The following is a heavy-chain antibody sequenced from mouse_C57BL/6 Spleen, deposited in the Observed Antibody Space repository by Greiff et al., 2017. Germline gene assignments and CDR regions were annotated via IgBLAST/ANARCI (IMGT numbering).Heavy chain of an antibody. CDR2: IYPGDGDA. Sequence: VKLMESGPELVKPGASVKISCKASGYAFSSSWVNWVKQRPGKGLEWIGRIYPGDGDANYNGKFKGKATRTADKSSSTAYMQLSSLTSEDSAVYFCARGILYSLDYWGQGTTLTVSS. J-gene: IGHJ2*01. CDR3: ARGILYSLDY. D-gene: IGHD2-1*01. V-gene: IGHV1-82*01. CDR1: GYAFSSSW.